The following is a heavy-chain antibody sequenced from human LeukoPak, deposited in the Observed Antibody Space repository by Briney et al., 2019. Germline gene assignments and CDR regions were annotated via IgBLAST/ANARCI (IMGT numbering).Heavy chain of an antibody. CDR2: IIPIFGTA. CDR3: ARLVGATRGSDFDY. J-gene: IGHJ4*02. CDR1: GGTFSSYA. Sequence: ASVKVSCKASGGTFSSYAISWVRQAPGQGLEWMGGIIPIFGTANYAQKFQGRVTITADESTSTAYMELSSLRSEDTAVYYCARLVGATRGSDFDYWGQGTLVTVSS. D-gene: IGHD1-26*01. V-gene: IGHV1-69*13.